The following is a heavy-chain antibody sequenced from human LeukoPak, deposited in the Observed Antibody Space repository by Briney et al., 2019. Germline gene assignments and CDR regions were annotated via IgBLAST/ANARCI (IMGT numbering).Heavy chain of an antibody. J-gene: IGHJ5*02. CDR2: ISGSGGST. CDR3: AGGGLRPNWFDP. Sequence: GGSLRLSCAASGFTFSSYGMSWVRQAPGKGLEWVSAISGSGGSTYYADSVKGRFTISRDNSKNTLYLQMNSLRAEDTAVYYCAGGGLRPNWFDPWGQGTLVTVSS. D-gene: IGHD5-12*01. V-gene: IGHV3-23*01. CDR1: GFTFSSYG.